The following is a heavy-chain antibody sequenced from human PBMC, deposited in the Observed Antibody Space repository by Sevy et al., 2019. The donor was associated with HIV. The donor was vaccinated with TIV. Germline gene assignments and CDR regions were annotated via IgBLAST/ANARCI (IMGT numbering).Heavy chain of an antibody. J-gene: IGHJ6*02. CDR1: GFTFSTYG. CDR2: IRFDGSIK. D-gene: IGHD2-2*01. CDR3: AKVLHIVEIPAAIDYYYGMDV. Sequence: GGSLRLSCAASGFTFSTYGMHWVRQAPGKGLEWVAFIRFDGSIKYYTDSVKGQLTISRDNSKNTLYLRMNSLRAEDTAVYFCAKVLHIVEIPAAIDYYYGMDVWGQGTTVTVSS. V-gene: IGHV3-30*02.